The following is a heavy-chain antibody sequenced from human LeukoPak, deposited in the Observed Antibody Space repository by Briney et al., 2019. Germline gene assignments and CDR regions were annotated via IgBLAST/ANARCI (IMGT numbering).Heavy chain of an antibody. Sequence: ASVKVSCKASGYTFTGHYMHWVRQAPGQGLDWMGWINLNSGVTNYAQKFQGRVTMTRDTSISTAYMELSRLRSDDAAVYYCARATPYFDYWGQGTLVTVSS. J-gene: IGHJ4*02. CDR3: ARATPYFDY. CDR1: GYTFTGHY. V-gene: IGHV1-2*02. CDR2: INLNSGVT.